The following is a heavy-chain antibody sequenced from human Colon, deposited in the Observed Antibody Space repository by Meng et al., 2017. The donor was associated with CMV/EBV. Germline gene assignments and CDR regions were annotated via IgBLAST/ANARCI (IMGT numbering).Heavy chain of an antibody. CDR1: GFTFMDYS. J-gene: IGHJ4*02. D-gene: IGHD3-16*01. CDR2: MRTSGSNI. CDR3: ARGITFTDPYFGY. V-gene: IGHV3-11*01. Sequence: GAGFTFMDYSIGWIRQALGKGLEWLSHMRTSGSNICDADSVKGRFTSYRENAKNSLFLQMTSLRSEDTAVYYVARGITFTDPYFGYWGQGILVTVSS.